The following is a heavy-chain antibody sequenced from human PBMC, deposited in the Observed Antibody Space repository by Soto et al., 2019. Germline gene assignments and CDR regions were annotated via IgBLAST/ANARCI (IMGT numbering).Heavy chain of an antibody. Sequence: GSSVHVSRLFSGYTHTELSLHWVRQAPGKGLEWMGGFDPEDGDTIYAQKFQGRVTMTEDTSTDTAYMELSSLRSEYTAVYYCATGVGAIHPFDYWGQGTLVTVSS. CDR2: FDPEDGDT. D-gene: IGHD1-26*01. V-gene: IGHV1-24*01. CDR3: ATGVGAIHPFDY. CDR1: GYTHTELS. J-gene: IGHJ4*02.